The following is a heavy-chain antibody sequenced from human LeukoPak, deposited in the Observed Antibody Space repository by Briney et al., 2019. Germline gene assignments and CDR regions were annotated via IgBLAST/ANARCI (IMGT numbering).Heavy chain of an antibody. D-gene: IGHD3-3*01. Sequence: GASVKVSCKASGYTFTSYGISWVRQAPGQGLEWMGWISAYNGNTNYAQKLRGRVTMTTDTSTSTAYMELRSLRSDDTAVYYCARSRYYDFWSGYPKQYYFDYWGQGTLVTVSS. CDR1: GYTFTSYG. J-gene: IGHJ4*02. V-gene: IGHV1-18*01. CDR2: ISAYNGNT. CDR3: ARSRYYDFWSGYPKQYYFDY.